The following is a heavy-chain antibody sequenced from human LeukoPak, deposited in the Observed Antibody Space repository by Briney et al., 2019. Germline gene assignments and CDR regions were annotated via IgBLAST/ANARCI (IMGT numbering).Heavy chain of an antibody. J-gene: IGHJ4*02. CDR1: GFIFKNFG. CDR2: ISWNSGSI. V-gene: IGHV3-9*03. D-gene: IGHD3-16*01. CDR3: AKDKLRDWELGGPFRPWSGFDY. Sequence: AGGSLRLPCAASGFIFKNFGMHWVRQAPGKGLEWVSGISWNSGSIGYADSVKGRFTISRDNAKNSLYLQMNSLRAEDMALYYCAKDKLRDWELGGPFRPWSGFDYWGQGTLVTVSS.